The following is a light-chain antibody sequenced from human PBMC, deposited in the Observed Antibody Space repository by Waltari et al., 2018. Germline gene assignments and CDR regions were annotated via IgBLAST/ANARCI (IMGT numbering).Light chain of an antibody. CDR3: QQLSGYPFT. CDR1: QDISTY. J-gene: IGKJ3*01. Sequence: DIQLTQSPSFLSASVGDRVTITCRASQDISTYLAWYQQKPGKAPKLLIHAVSTLQAGVPSRFSGGGSGTEFTLTISSLQPEDFATYYCQQLSGYPFTFGPGTTV. V-gene: IGKV1-9*01. CDR2: AVS.